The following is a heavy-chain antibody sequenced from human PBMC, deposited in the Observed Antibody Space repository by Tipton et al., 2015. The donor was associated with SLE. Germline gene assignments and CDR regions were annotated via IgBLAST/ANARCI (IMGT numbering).Heavy chain of an antibody. V-gene: IGHV3-30*02. CDR2: IRYDGSNK. CDR1: GFTFSSYG. J-gene: IGHJ4*02. D-gene: IGHD6-13*01. Sequence: GSLRLSCAASGFTFSSYGMHWVRQAPGKGLEWVAFIRYDGSNKYYADSAKGRFTISRDNPKNTLYLQMNSLRAEDTAVYYCAKDPREAAAGLNYFDYWGQGTLVTVSS. CDR3: AKDPREAAAGLNYFDY.